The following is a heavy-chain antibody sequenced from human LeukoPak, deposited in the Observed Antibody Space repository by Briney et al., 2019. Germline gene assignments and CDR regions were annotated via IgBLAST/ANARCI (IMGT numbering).Heavy chain of an antibody. CDR2: IYYSGST. D-gene: IGHD3-22*01. Sequence: SETLSLTCTVSGGSISSSSYYWGWIRQPPGKGLEWIGSIYYSGSTYYNPSLKSRVTISLDTSKKQFSLNLTSVTAADTAIYYCARVFSGCYGYYFDFWGQGTLVTVSS. CDR3: ARVFSGCYGYYFDF. CDR1: GGSISSSSYY. J-gene: IGHJ4*02. V-gene: IGHV4-39*07.